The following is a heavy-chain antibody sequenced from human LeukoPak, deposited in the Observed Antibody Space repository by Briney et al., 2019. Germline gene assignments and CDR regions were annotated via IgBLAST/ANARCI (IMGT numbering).Heavy chain of an antibody. CDR1: GFSLTTSGVG. V-gene: IGHV2-5*01. CDR3: AHSRYCSSTSCQKFDY. Sequence: SGPTLVNPTQTLTLTCTFSGFSLTTSGVGVGWIRQPPGKALEWLALIYWNDDKRYSPSLKSRLTITKDTSENQVVLTMTNMDPVDTATYYCAHSRYCSSTSCQKFDYWGQGTLVTVSS. J-gene: IGHJ4*02. CDR2: IYWNDDK. D-gene: IGHD2-2*01.